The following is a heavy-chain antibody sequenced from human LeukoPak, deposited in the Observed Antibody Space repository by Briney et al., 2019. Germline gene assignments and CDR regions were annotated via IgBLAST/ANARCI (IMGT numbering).Heavy chain of an antibody. V-gene: IGHV5-51*01. CDR1: GYSINNYW. Sequence: GESLKISRKGSGYSINNYWIGWVRQMPGKGLEWMGIIYPADSDIRYSPSFQGQVTISADKSISTAYLQWSSLKASDTAMYYCARLEYCSGGSCYTWFDPWGQGTLVTVSS. CDR3: ARLEYCSGGSCYTWFDP. D-gene: IGHD2-15*01. J-gene: IGHJ5*02. CDR2: IYPADSDI.